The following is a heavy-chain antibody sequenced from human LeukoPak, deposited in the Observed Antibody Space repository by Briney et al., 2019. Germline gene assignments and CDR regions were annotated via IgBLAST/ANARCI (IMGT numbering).Heavy chain of an antibody. J-gene: IGHJ4*02. V-gene: IGHV3-23*01. D-gene: IGHD1-26*01. CDR3: VKGLKWELPLDY. Sequence: RASPISLCSASGVTLGSYANSWVRHAPGGGLEWVSAISGSNRNTYYAHSVKGRLTISRDKRKNTLYLQMNSLRAEDTAVYYCVKGLKWELPLDYWGQGTLVTVSS. CDR2: ISGSNRNT. CDR1: GVTLGSYA.